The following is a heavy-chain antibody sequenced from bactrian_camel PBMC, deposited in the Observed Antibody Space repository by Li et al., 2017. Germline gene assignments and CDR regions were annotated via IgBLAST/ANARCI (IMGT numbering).Heavy chain of an antibody. V-gene: IGHV3S55*01. Sequence: HVQLVESGGGSVQTGGSLRLACVWSGIPGGYCMGWFRQLPGKEREGVAAVENDGSVRYADSAKGRFTISKQNAENTLYLQMNFLKPEDTAMYYCAADPLVRRDSCLQTLPGYGHWGQGTQVTVS. J-gene: IGHJ4*01. D-gene: IGHD3*01. CDR3: AADPLVRRDSCLQTLPGYGH. CDR1: GIPGGYC. CDR2: VENDGSV.